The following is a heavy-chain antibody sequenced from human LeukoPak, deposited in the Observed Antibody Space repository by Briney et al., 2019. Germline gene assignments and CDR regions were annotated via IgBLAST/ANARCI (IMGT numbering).Heavy chain of an antibody. D-gene: IGHD6-13*01. V-gene: IGHV3-30*04. CDR2: ISYDGSNK. CDR1: GFTFSSYA. CDR3: ARAGGSSWYLLKY. Sequence: GRSLRLSCAASGFTFSSYAMHWVRQAPGKGLEWVAVISYDGSNKYYADSVKGRFTISRDNSKNTLYLQMNSLRAEDTAVCYCARAGGSSWYLLKYWGQGTLVTVSS. J-gene: IGHJ4*02.